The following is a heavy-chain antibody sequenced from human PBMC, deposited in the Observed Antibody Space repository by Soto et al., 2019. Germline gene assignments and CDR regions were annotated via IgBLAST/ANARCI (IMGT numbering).Heavy chain of an antibody. V-gene: IGHV3-23*01. CDR1: GFTFSRYG. CDR3: AKDQKPVTYYYDAMDV. J-gene: IGHJ6*02. CDR2: MSAGGGST. D-gene: IGHD2-2*01. Sequence: EVQLLESGGGLVQPGGSLRLSCAASGFTFSRYGMSWVRQAPGKGLEWVSLMSAGGGSTYYADSVKGRFTISRDNSKNTVYLQMNSLRAEDTAVYYCAKDQKPVTYYYDAMDVWGQGTTVTVSS.